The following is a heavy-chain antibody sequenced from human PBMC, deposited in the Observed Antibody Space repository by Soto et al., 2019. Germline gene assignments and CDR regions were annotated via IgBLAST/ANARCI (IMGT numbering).Heavy chain of an antibody. Sequence: QVQLQESGPGLVKPSETLSLTCTVSGASISSHYWSWIRQSPGKGLEWIGYIYASGTTNYNPSLESRVTISIDTSTNQFSRKMTSVTAADTALYYCATVPPIYGMDVWGQGTTVTVSS. J-gene: IGHJ6*02. CDR1: GASISSHY. V-gene: IGHV4-4*08. CDR2: IYASGTT. CDR3: ATVPPIYGMDV.